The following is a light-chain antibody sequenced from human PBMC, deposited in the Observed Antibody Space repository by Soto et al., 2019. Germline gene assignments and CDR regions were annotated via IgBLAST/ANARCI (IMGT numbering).Light chain of an antibody. CDR2: DVS. CDR3: SSYTTSNTRQIV. V-gene: IGLV2-14*03. Sequence: QSDLTQPASVSVSPGQSITISCTRTSSDVGGYNYVSWYQHHPGKAPKLMIFDVSNRPSGVSNRFSGSKSGNTASLTISGLQPEDEADYYCSSYTTSNTRQIVFGTGTKVTVL. J-gene: IGLJ1*01. CDR1: SSDVGGYNY.